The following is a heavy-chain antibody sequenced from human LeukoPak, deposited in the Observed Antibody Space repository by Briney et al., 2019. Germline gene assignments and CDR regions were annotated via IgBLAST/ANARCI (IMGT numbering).Heavy chain of an antibody. J-gene: IGHJ4*02. CDR1: GYTFISYA. CDR2: INTNTGNP. CDR3: ARAKSQYYFDY. V-gene: IGHV7-4-1*02. Sequence: ASVKVSCKASGYTFISYAMNWVRQAPGQGLEWMGWINTNTGNPTYAQGFTGRFVFSLHTSVTTAYLQISSLKAEDTAVYYCARAKSQYYFDYWGQGTLVTVSS.